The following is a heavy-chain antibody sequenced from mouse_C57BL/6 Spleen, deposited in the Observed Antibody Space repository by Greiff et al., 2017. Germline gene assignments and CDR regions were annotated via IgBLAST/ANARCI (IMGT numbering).Heavy chain of an antibody. V-gene: IGHV1-53*01. CDR1: GYTFTSYW. CDR2: INPSNGGT. Sequence: QVQLQQPGTELVKPGASVKLSCKASGYTFTSYWMHWVKQRPGQGLEWIGNINPSNGGTNYNEKFKSKATLTVDKSSSTAYMQLSSLTSEDSAVYYCARSFITTVVARYFDVWGTGTTVTVSS. J-gene: IGHJ1*03. D-gene: IGHD1-1*01. CDR3: ARSFITTVVARYFDV.